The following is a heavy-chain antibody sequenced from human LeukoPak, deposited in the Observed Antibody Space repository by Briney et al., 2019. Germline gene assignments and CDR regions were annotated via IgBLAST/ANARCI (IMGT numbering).Heavy chain of an antibody. D-gene: IGHD6-6*01. Sequence: ASVKVSCKASGYNFATYGISWVRQAPGQGLEWMGWFAPYNNNGNSAQKFQGRLTMTTDTSTSTASMELRSLRSDDTAVYYCTRDPRHKYGNFDNWGQGILVTVSS. J-gene: IGHJ4*02. CDR2: FAPYNNNG. CDR3: TRDPRHKYGNFDN. V-gene: IGHV1-18*01. CDR1: GYNFATYG.